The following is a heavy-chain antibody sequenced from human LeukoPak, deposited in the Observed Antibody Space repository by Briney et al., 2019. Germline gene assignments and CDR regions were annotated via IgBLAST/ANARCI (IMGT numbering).Heavy chain of an antibody. CDR3: VRGGGAFCGSDCDRNFDY. Sequence: PGRSLRLSCAASGFAVINNYMSWVRQAPGKGLEWVSVIYSNGNTYYADSVRGRFIISRDNFKNTVSLQMNSLRGEDTAVYFCVRGGGAFCGSDCDRNFDYWGQGTLVTVSS. V-gene: IGHV3-66*01. CDR2: IYSNGNT. J-gene: IGHJ4*02. D-gene: IGHD2-21*02. CDR1: GFAVINNY.